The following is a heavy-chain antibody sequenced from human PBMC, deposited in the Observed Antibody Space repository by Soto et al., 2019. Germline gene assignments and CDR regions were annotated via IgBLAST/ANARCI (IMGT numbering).Heavy chain of an antibody. Sequence: SVKVSCKASGGTFGTFGISWVRQAPGQGLEWMGGIIPFFGTARYSQKFEDRITITADESTNTVYMDLRSLTSEDTAIYYCAKSAPMDAGDKYYYDFWGQGALVTVSS. CDR1: GGTFGTFG. D-gene: IGHD4-17*01. J-gene: IGHJ4*02. CDR2: IIPFFGTA. V-gene: IGHV1-69*13. CDR3: AKSAPMDAGDKYYYDF.